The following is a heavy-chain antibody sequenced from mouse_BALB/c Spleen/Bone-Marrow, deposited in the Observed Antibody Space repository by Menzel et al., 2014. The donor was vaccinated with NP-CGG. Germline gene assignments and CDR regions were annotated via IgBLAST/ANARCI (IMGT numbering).Heavy chain of an antibody. D-gene: IGHD4-1*01. CDR2: IDPSDSET. J-gene: IGHJ2*01. Sequence: VKLQEPGAELVKPGAPVKLSCKASGYTFTSYWMNWVKQRPGRGLEWIGRIDPSDSETHYNQKFKDRATLTVDKSSSTAYIQLSSLTSEDSAVYYCAKNWVYFDYWGQGTTLTVSS. V-gene: IGHV1-69*02. CDR1: GYTFTSYW. CDR3: AKNWVYFDY.